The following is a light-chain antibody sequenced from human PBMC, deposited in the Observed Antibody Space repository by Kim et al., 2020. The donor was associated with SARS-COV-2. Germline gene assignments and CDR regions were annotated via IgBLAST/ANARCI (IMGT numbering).Light chain of an antibody. CDR1: QCVSSD. Sequence: LSPGERATLSCRASQCVSSDLPWYQRKPGQAPRLLIYDASNRATGIPDRFSGSGSGTDFTLTISRLEPEDFAVYYCQQFGTSPLTFGRGTRLEIK. V-gene: IGKV3-20*01. J-gene: IGKJ5*01. CDR3: QQFGTSPLT. CDR2: DAS.